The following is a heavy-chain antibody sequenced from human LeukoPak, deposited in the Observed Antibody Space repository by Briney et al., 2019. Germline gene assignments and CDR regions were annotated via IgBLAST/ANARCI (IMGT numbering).Heavy chain of an antibody. D-gene: IGHD6-19*01. J-gene: IGHJ6*03. Sequence: PGGSLRLSCAASGFTFSSYAMSWVRQAPGKGLEWVSAISGSGGSTYYADSVKGRFTMSRDNSKNTLYLQMNSLRAKDTAVYYCAKDGTVAGTGYMDVWGRGTTVTVSS. CDR3: AKDGTVAGTGYMDV. CDR2: ISGSGGST. CDR1: GFTFSSYA. V-gene: IGHV3-23*01.